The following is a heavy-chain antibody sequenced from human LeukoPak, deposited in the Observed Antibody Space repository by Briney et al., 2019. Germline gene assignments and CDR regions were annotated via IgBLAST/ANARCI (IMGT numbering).Heavy chain of an antibody. CDR2: INSDGSST. CDR3: ARVAGGYAAPDY. CDR1: GFTFSSYW. V-gene: IGHV3-74*01. J-gene: IGHJ4*02. D-gene: IGHD2-2*01. Sequence: GGSLRLSCAASGFTFSSYWMHWVRQAPGKGLVWVSRINSDGSSTSYADSVKGRFTISRDNAKNTLYLQMNSLRAEDTAVYYCARVAGGYAAPDYWGQGTLVTVSS.